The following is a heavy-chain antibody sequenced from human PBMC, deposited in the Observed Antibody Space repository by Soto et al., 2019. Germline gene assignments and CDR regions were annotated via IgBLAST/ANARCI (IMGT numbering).Heavy chain of an antibody. J-gene: IGHJ6*02. CDR1: GFTFRSFT. D-gene: IGHD1-1*01. Sequence: GGSLRLSCAASGFTFRSFTMNWVRQAPGKGLEWVSTISSNSAYIYYTDALRGRFTISRDNAKSSLYLQMNSLRAEDTAVYYCAPTTRYYNMDVWGQGTPVTVSS. V-gene: IGHV3-21*01. CDR2: ISSNSAYI. CDR3: APTTRYYNMDV.